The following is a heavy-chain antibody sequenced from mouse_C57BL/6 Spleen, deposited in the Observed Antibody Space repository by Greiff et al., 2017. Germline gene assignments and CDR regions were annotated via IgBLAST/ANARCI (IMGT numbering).Heavy chain of an antibody. CDR1: GFTFSDYG. Sequence: EVKLMESGGGLVKPGGSLKLSCAASGFTFSDYGMHWVRQAPEKGLEWVAYISSGSSTIYYADTVKGRLTISRDNAKNTLFLQMTSLRYEDTAMYYCTRPGFTTGYAMCYWGQGASVTVSS. D-gene: IGHD2-12*01. V-gene: IGHV5-17*01. CDR3: TRPGFTTGYAMCY. CDR2: ISSGSSTI. J-gene: IGHJ4*01.